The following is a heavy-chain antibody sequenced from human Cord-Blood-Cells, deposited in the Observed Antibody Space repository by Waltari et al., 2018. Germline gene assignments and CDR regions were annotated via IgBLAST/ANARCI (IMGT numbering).Heavy chain of an antibody. CDR2: INHSGST. CDR1: VGSFRGCF. D-gene: IGHD5-12*01. CDR3: ARMVATIEYYYMDV. Sequence: QVQLQQWGAGLWKPSEPLSLPCAASVGSFRGCFWTWFPPPPGKGLEWLGEINHSGSTNYNPSLKSRVTISVDTSKNQFSLKLSSVTAADTAVYYCARMVATIEYYYMDVWGKGTTVTVSS. J-gene: IGHJ6*03. V-gene: IGHV4-34*01.